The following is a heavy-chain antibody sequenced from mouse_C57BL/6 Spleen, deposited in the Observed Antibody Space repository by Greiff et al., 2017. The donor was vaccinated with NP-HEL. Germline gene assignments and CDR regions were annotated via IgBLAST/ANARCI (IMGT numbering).Heavy chain of an antibody. Sequence: GAELVRPGTSVMVSCMASGYAFTNYLIEWVKQRPGQGPEWIGVINPGSGGTNYKEKFKGKATLTADKSSSTAYMQLSSLTSEVSAVYFCARGWCPIYAKDYWGQGTSVTVSS. V-gene: IGHV1-54*01. D-gene: IGHD1-1*02. CDR2: INPGSGGT. J-gene: IGHJ4*01. CDR3: ARGWCPIYAKDY. CDR1: GYAFTNYL.